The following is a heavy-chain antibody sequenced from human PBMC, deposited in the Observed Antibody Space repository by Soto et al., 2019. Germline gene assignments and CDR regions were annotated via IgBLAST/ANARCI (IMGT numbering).Heavy chain of an antibody. CDR2: MNPNSGNT. CDR3: ARWPDGYYYYGMDV. Sequence: QVQLVQTGAEVKKPGASVKVSCKASGYTFTSYDINWVRQATGQGLEWMGWMNPNSGNTGYAQKFQGRVTMTRNTSISTAYMELSSLRSEDTAVYYCARWPDGYYYYGMDVWGQGTTVTVSS. J-gene: IGHJ6*02. V-gene: IGHV1-8*01. CDR1: GYTFTSYD.